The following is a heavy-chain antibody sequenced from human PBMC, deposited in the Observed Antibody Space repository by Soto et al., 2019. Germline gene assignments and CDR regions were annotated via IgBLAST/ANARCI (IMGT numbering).Heavy chain of an antibody. CDR1: GFTFSSYA. CDR3: AKGEEYCSSTSCYFFGTYYYGMDV. CDR2: ISGSGGST. J-gene: IGHJ6*02. D-gene: IGHD2-2*01. Sequence: GGSLRLSCAASGFTFSSYAMSWVRQAPGKGLEWVSAISGSGGSTYYADSVKGRFTVSRDNSKNTLYLQMNSLRAEDTAVYYCAKGEEYCSSTSCYFFGTYYYGMDVWGQGTTVTVS. V-gene: IGHV3-23*01.